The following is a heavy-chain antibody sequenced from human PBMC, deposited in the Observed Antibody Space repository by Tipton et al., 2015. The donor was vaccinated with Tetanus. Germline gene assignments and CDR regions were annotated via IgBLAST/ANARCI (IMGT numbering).Heavy chain of an antibody. CDR1: GFTFSSYW. D-gene: IGHD3-16*02. J-gene: IGHJ4*02. V-gene: IGHV3-7*01. Sequence: SLRLSCAASGFTFSSYWMSWVRQAPGKGLEWVANIKQDGSEKYYVDSVKGRFTISRDNAKNSLYLQMNSLRAEDTAVYYCARAARYVWGSYRGFDYWGQGTLVTVSS. CDR2: IKQDGSEK. CDR3: ARAARYVWGSYRGFDY.